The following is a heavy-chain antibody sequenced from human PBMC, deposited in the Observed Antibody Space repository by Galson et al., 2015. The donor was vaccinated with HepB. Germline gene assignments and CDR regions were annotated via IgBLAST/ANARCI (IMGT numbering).Heavy chain of an antibody. Sequence: SLRLSCAASGFTFSYYAMSWVRQAPGKGLERVSAITPSDDHTYSADSMKGRFTISRDNSKNTLFLQMNSLRADDTAIYFCAKVFPEKTDGWYRQALYYFDSWGHGTRVTVSS. CDR1: GFTFSYYA. CDR3: AKVFPEKTDGWYRQALYYFDS. V-gene: IGHV3-23*01. CDR2: ITPSDDHT. J-gene: IGHJ4*01. D-gene: IGHD6-19*01.